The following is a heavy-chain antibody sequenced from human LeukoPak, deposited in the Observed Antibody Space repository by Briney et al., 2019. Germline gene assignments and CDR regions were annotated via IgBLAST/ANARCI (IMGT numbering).Heavy chain of an antibody. Sequence: GGSLRLSCAASGFTFSSNYMSWVRQAPGKGLEWVSVIYSGGSTYYADSVKGRFTISRDNSKNTLYLQMNSLRAEDTAVYYCARDSPGTGVYGMDVWGQGTTVTVSS. CDR1: GFTFSSNY. CDR3: ARDSPGTGVYGMDV. D-gene: IGHD3-10*01. V-gene: IGHV3-53*01. CDR2: IYSGGST. J-gene: IGHJ6*02.